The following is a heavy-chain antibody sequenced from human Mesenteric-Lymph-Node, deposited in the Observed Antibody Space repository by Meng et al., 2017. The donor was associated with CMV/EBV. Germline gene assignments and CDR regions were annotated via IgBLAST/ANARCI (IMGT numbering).Heavy chain of an antibody. CDR3: ARHQRWLKSEGGFNY. D-gene: IGHD4-23*01. J-gene: IGHJ4*02. V-gene: IGHV4-34*01. CDR1: GGSFSGYY. CDR2: INHSGST. Sequence: QGKLKQWGAGLLKPSEPLSLTRAVYGGSFSGYYWSWIRQPPGKGLEWIGEINHSGSTNYTPSLKSRVTISVDTSKNQFSLKLSSVTAADTAVYYCARHQRWLKSEGGFNYWGQGTLVTVSS.